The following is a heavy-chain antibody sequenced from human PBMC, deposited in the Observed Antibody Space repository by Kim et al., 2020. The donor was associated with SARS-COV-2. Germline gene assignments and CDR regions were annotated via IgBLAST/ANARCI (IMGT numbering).Heavy chain of an antibody. CDR3: AREVLVRYSSSWYYDY. CDR1: GGTFSSYA. J-gene: IGHJ4*02. CDR2: IIPIFGTA. Sequence: SVKVSCKASGGTFSSYAISWVRQAPGQGLEWMGGIIPIFGTANYAQKFQGRVTITADESTSTAYMELSSLRSEDTAVYYCAREVLVRYSSSWYYDYWGQGTLVTVSS. D-gene: IGHD6-13*01. V-gene: IGHV1-69*13.